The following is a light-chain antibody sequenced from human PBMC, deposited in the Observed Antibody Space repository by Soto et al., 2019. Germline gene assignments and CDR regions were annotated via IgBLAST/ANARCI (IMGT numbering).Light chain of an antibody. J-gene: IGKJ4*01. CDR2: GAS. CDR1: QSVSDSY. Sequence: LPLSPCSLPLLPLAFLALSCKARQSVSDSYLAWYQQKPGQAPRLLIYGASSRATGIPDRFSGSGAGTDFTLTISRLEPEDFSVYYCQQYGSSRGLTFGGGTKVDIK. CDR3: QQYGSSRGLT. V-gene: IGKV3-20*01.